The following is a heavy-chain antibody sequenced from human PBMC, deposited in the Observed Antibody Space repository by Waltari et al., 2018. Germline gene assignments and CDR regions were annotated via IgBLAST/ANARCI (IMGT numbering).Heavy chain of an antibody. J-gene: IGHJ3*01. CDR2: VSYSGTT. CDR3: ATYIGASVGTAAFDV. V-gene: IGHV4-39*01. CDR1: GVSITSNRHY. D-gene: IGHD5-12*01. Sequence: QLQLQESGPRLVRPSETLSLICRVSGVSITSNRHYWAWIRQSPGQGLEWIGTVSYSGTTYTSPALKSRVSVSRDTSKNQVSLILGSVTAADMAVYYFATYIGASVGTAAFDVWGQGTMVTVSS.